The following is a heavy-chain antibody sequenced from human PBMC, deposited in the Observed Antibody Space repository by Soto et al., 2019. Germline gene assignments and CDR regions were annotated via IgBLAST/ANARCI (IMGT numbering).Heavy chain of an antibody. V-gene: IGHV3-7*01. J-gene: IGHJ4*02. CDR2: IKQDGSEK. D-gene: IGHD6-19*01. CDR1: GFTFSSYW. Sequence: PGGSLRLSCAASGFTFSSYWMSWVRQAPGEGLEWVANIKQDGSEKYYVDSVKGRFTISRDNAKNSLYLQMNSLRAEDTAVYYCARAYSSGWADYWGQGTLVTVSS. CDR3: ARAYSSGWADY.